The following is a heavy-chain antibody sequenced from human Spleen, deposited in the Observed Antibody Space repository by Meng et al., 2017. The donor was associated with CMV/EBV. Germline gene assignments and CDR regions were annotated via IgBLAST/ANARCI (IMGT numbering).Heavy chain of an antibody. J-gene: IGHJ6*02. Sequence: SETLSLTCAVYGGSFSGYYWSWIRQPPGKGLEWIGEINHSGSTNYNPSLKSRVTISVDTSKNQFSLKLSSVTAADTAVYYCARDQPAIPYYYGMDVWGQGTTVTVSS. V-gene: IGHV4-34*01. CDR3: ARDQPAIPYYYGMDV. CDR1: GGSFSGYY. CDR2: INHSGST. D-gene: IGHD2-2*02.